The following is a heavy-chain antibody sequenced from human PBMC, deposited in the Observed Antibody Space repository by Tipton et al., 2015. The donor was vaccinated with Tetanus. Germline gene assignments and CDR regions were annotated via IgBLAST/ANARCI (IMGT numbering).Heavy chain of an antibody. CDR3: ARHPPPYYYGSGSYLDY. V-gene: IGHV4-39*01. CDR2: IYYSGST. J-gene: IGHJ4*02. D-gene: IGHD3-10*01. Sequence: LSCSVSGGSISGSSYYWSWIRQPPGKALEWIGSIYYSGSTFYHPSLQSRVTISVDTSKNQFSLRLSSVTATDTAVYFCARHPPPYYYGSGSYLDYWGQGTPVTVSS. CDR1: GGSISGSSYY.